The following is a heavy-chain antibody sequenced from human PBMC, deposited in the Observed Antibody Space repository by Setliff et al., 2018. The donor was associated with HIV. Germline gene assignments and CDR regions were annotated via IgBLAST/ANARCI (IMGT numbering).Heavy chain of an antibody. CDR1: GYTFTSYG. CDR2: INTYTGNP. CDR3: ARDGYYYDSSGHLAYCFDY. J-gene: IGHJ4*01. V-gene: IGHV7-4-1*02. Sequence: ASVMVSCKASGYTFTSYGMNWVRQAPGQGLEWMGWINTYTGNPTYAQDFTGRFVFSLDTSVSTAYLQISSLKAEDIAVYYCARDGYYYDSSGHLAYCFDYWGRGTLVTVSS. D-gene: IGHD3-22*01.